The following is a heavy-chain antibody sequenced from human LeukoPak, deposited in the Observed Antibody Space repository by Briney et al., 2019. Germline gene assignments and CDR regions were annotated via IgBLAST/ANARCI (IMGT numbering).Heavy chain of an antibody. J-gene: IGHJ3*02. CDR1: GDSVSSNSSA. D-gene: IGHD2-15*01. CDR3: ARGDCSGGICNRDSGFVI. V-gene: IGHV6-1*01. CDR2: TYYRSKWYD. Sequence: SQTLSLTCAISGDSVSSNSSAWNWIRQSPSRGLERLGRTYYRSKWYDDYALSVKSRITINPDTSKNQFSLHLNSVTPEDTAMYYCARGDCSGGICNRDSGFVICGQGTMATVSS.